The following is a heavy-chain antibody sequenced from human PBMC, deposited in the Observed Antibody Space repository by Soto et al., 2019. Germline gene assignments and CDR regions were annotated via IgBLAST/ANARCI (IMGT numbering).Heavy chain of an antibody. J-gene: IGHJ6*02. Sequence: QVQLQESGPGLVKPSETLSLTCTVSGGSISSYYWSWIRQPPGKGLEWIGYIYYSGSTNYNPSLNGRVTISVDTSKDQFSLKLSSVTAADTAVYYCARLSWLRNYYYGMDVWGQGTTVTVSS. CDR2: IYYSGST. CDR1: GGSISSYY. CDR3: ARLSWLRNYYYGMDV. V-gene: IGHV4-59*08. D-gene: IGHD5-12*01.